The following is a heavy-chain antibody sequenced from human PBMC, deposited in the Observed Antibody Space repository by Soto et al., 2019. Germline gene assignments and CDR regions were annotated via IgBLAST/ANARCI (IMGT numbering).Heavy chain of an antibody. CDR1: GFVFSTYA. V-gene: IGHV3-23*01. CDR3: ASRIVYCSDATSCPPDH. D-gene: IGHD2-15*01. CDR2: ISGSNYIT. J-gene: IGHJ4*02. Sequence: EIQLLDSGGGLVQPGGSLRLSCAASGFVFSTYAMSWVRQAPGKGLEGVATISGSNYITDYADSVRGRFIVSRENSTSALFLKMNNLRGADTAVYFCASRIVYCSDATSCPPDHWGQRTRVSVSS.